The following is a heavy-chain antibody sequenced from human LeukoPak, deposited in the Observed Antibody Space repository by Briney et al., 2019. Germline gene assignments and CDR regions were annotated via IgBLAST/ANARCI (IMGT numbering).Heavy chain of an antibody. CDR3: ATTVTGGYYYGMDI. Sequence: PSETLSLTCTVSGGSISSSSYYWAWIRQPPGKGLEWIGSIYYSGSTYYNPSLQSRVTISVDMSKNQFSLKLSSVTAADTAVYYCATTVTGGYYYGMDIWGQGTTVTVSS. CDR2: IYYSGST. J-gene: IGHJ6*02. V-gene: IGHV4-39*01. CDR1: GGSISSSSYY. D-gene: IGHD2-8*02.